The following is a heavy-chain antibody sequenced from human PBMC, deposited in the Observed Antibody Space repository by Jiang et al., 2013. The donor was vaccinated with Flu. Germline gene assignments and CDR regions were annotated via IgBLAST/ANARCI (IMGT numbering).Heavy chain of an antibody. D-gene: IGHD3-22*01. CDR1: GLILSRYG. Sequence: QLVESGGGVVQPGRSLSLSCAASGLILSRYGIHWVRQAPGKGLEWVAVISHDGVYRHYADSVRGRFTISRDNPRNTVYLQMNSLRAEDTALYYCATDLYDSRASGSDCWGQGTLVTVSS. CDR3: ATDLYDSRASGSDC. CDR2: ISHDGVYR. V-gene: IGHV3-30*03. J-gene: IGHJ4*02.